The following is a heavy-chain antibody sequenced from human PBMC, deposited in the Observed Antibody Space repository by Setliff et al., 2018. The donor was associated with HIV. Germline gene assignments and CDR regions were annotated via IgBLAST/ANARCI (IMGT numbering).Heavy chain of an antibody. V-gene: IGHV4-31*03. CDR1: GVTSGDYY. J-gene: IGHJ6*03. D-gene: IGHD2-15*01. Sequence: PSETLSLTCNFSGVTSGDYYWTWIRQHPVKGMKWIGYIYSSWTKYYNPSLKSRLAISLDTSKNQFSLNLKSVTAADAAVYYCARGFCSGGFCHPNFYHYMDVWCKGTTVTVSS. CDR2: IYSSWTK. CDR3: ARGFCSGGFCHPNFYHYMDV.